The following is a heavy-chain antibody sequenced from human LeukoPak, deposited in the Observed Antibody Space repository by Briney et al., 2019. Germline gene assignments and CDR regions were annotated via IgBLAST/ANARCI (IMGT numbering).Heavy chain of an antibody. Sequence: GASVKVSCKASGYTFRSHGISLVREAPGQGLEWMGWISGYNGNTKYAQKVQDRVTMTTDTSTSTAYMELRSLRPDDTAVYYCARDVDSSMVLFDYWGQGTLVTVSS. CDR1: GYTFRSHG. CDR3: ARDVDSSMVLFDY. D-gene: IGHD5-18*01. J-gene: IGHJ4*02. CDR2: ISGYNGNT. V-gene: IGHV1-18*01.